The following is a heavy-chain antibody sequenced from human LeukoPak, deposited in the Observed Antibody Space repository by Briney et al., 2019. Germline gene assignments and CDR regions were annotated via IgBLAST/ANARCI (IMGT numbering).Heavy chain of an antibody. J-gene: IGHJ4*02. V-gene: IGHV4-39*07. CDR3: ARVKLLLQYSSGWYSGYDY. Sequence: SETLSLTCTVSGGSISSGDYYWSWIRQPPGKGLEWIGEINHSGSTNYNPSLKSRVTISVDTSKNQFSLKLSSVTAADTAVYYCARVKLLLQYSSGWYSGYDYWGQGTLVTVSS. CDR1: GGSISSGDYY. CDR2: INHSGST. D-gene: IGHD6-19*01.